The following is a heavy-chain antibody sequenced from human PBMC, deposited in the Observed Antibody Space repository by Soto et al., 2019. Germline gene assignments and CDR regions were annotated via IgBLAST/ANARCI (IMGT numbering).Heavy chain of an antibody. CDR2: IIPLHNTS. J-gene: IGHJ6*02. D-gene: IGHD1-20*01. CDR1: GGAFTNYS. Sequence: QVQLLQSGAEVKKPGSSVKVSCKVSGGAFTNYSLNWVRQAPGQGLEWLGGIIPLHNTSNYSLKLLGRGSVTADISSNTVYMHLSGLTSDDTATYYCAIWSNWNPLYYRGMDVWGQGITVTVSS. CDR3: AIWSNWNPLYYRGMDV. V-gene: IGHV1-69*06.